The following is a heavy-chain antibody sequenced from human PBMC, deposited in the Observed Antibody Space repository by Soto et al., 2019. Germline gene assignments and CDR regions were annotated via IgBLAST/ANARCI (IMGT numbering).Heavy chain of an antibody. D-gene: IGHD1-7*01. Sequence: SVKVSFKASGCTFSSYAISWVRQAPGQGLEWMGGIIPIFGTANYAQKFQGRVTITADESTSTAYMELSSLRSEDTAVYYCARELETGTILFNNYYYGMDVWRQGPTVTVSS. V-gene: IGHV1-69*13. CDR1: GCTFSSYA. CDR3: ARELETGTILFNNYYYGMDV. J-gene: IGHJ6*02. CDR2: IIPIFGTA.